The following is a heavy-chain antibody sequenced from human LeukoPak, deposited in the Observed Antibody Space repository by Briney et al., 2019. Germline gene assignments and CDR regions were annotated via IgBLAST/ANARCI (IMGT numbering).Heavy chain of an antibody. V-gene: IGHV3-7*03. CDR2: IKHDGSEE. D-gene: IGHD6-13*01. Sequence: GGALRLSCVSSVLIISGQWMNWVRPAPGRGLEWVANIKHDGSEEYYVDSVKGRFTISRDNSKNTLYLQMNSLRADDTAVYYCARSRTSSWTGGGYFDYWGQGTLVTVSS. CDR3: ARSRTSSWTGGGYFDY. CDR1: VLIISGQW. J-gene: IGHJ4*02.